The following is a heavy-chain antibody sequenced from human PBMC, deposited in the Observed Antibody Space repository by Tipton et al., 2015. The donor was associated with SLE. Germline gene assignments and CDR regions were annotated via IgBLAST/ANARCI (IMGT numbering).Heavy chain of an antibody. Sequence: LSLTCAGSGFIFSFHGIHWVRQAPGKGLEWLTFISYDGNIEHYADSVKGRFTISRDRSSVYLQMNNLRPEDTAVYYCARDYLISVPGRIDYWGQGTLVTVSS. V-gene: IGHV3-30*13. CDR3: ARDYLISVPGRIDY. J-gene: IGHJ4*02. D-gene: IGHD2-15*01. CDR2: ISYDGNIE. CDR1: GFIFSFHG.